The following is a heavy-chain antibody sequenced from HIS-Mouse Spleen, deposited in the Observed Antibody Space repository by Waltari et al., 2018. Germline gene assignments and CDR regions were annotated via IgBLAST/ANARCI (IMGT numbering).Heavy chain of an antibody. CDR1: GGSISSSSYY. V-gene: IGHV4-39*07. CDR3: AREIPYSSSWYDWYFDL. J-gene: IGHJ2*01. CDR2: TSYSGST. Sequence: QLQLQESGPGLVKPSETLSLTCTVSGGSISSSSYYWGWIRQPPGKGLEWIGSTSYSGSTYSNPPLTGRVTISVDTSKNQFSLKLSSVTAADTAVYYCAREIPYSSSWYDWYFDLWGRGTLVTVSS. D-gene: IGHD6-13*01.